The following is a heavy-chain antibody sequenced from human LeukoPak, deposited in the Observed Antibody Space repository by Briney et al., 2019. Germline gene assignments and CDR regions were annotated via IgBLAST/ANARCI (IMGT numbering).Heavy chain of an antibody. D-gene: IGHD2-2*01. CDR2: MNPNSGNT. CDR1: GYTFTSYD. Sequence: ASVKVSCKASGYTFTSYDINWVRQATGQGLEWMGWMNPNSGNTGYAQKFQGRVTMTRNTSISTAYMELRSLRSDDTAVYYCARGPIIDIAIVPAADEYYYMDVWGKGTTVTVSS. CDR3: ARGPIIDIAIVPAADEYYYMDV. J-gene: IGHJ6*03. V-gene: IGHV1-8*01.